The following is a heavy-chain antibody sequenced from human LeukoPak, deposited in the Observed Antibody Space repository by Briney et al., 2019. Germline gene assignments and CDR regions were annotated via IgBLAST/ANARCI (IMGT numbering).Heavy chain of an antibody. V-gene: IGHV3-23*01. CDR3: AEDGGSITGTVGRFDY. D-gene: IGHD1/OR15-1a*01. CDR1: GLTFSSYA. J-gene: IGHJ4*02. CDR2: ISSNGGST. Sequence: GGSLRLSCAVSGLTFSSYAMSWVRQAPGKGLEWVSGISSNGGSTYYADSVKGRFTISRDNSKNTLYLQMNSLRAEDTALYYCAEDGGSITGTVGRFDYWGQGTLVSVSS.